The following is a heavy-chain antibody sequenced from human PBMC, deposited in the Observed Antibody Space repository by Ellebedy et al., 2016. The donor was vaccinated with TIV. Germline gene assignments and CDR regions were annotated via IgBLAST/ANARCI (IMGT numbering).Heavy chain of an antibody. CDR3: ARGGWRLRSFDP. CDR1: GYTFGPHD. D-gene: IGHD4-17*01. V-gene: IGHV1-69*13. J-gene: IGHJ5*02. CDR2: IIPIFGTA. Sequence: ASVKVSCKTSGYTFGPHDINWVRQAPGQGLEWMGGIIPIFGTANYAQKFQGRVTITADESTSTAYMELSSLRSEDTAVYYCARGGWRLRSFDPWGQGTLVTVSS.